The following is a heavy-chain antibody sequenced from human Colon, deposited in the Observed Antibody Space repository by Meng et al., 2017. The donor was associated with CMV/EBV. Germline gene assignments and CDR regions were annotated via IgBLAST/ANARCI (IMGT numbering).Heavy chain of an antibody. J-gene: IGHJ3*02. V-gene: IGHV4-34*01. CDR3: ARVELPGDAFDI. D-gene: IGHD2-15*01. Sequence: SETLSLTCAVYGGSFSGYYWSWIRQPPGKGLEWIGEINHSGSTNYNPSLKSRVTISVDTSKNQFSLKLSSVTVADTAVYYCARVELPGDAFDIWGQGTMVTVSS. CDR2: INHSGST. CDR1: GGSFSGYY.